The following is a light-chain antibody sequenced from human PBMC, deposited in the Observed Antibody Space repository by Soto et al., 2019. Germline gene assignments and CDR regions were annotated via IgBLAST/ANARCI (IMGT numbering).Light chain of an antibody. CDR3: QQRSNWPRT. CDR2: DAS. J-gene: IGKJ2*01. CDR1: QSVSSS. Sequence: EIVLTQSPATLSLSPGERATLSCRASQSVSSSLAWYQQKPGQAPRLLIYDASNRATGIPARFSGSGSGRDCTLTISSLEHEDFAVYYCQQRSNWPRTLGQGTKLEIK. V-gene: IGKV3-11*02.